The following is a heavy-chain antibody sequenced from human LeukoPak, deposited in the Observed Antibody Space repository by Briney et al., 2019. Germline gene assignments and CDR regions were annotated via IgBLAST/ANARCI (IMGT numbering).Heavy chain of an antibody. CDR3: ARRGRRDGYNYGY. CDR2: INPNSGGT. D-gene: IGHD5-12*01. V-gene: IGHV1-2*02. J-gene: IGHJ4*02. CDR1: GYTFTGYY. Sequence: VASVKVSCKASGYTFTGYYMHWVRQAPGQGLAWMGWINPNSGGTNYAQKFQGRVTMTRDTSISTAYMELSRLRSDDTAVYYCARRGRRDGYNYGYWGQGTLVTVSS.